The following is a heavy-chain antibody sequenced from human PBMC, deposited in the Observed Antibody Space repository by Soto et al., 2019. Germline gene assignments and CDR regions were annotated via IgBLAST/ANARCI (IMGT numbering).Heavy chain of an antibody. CDR2: IWYDGSNK. CDR1: GFTFSSYG. CDR3: ARAVTIFGVVTTPEAYYYYGMDV. V-gene: IGHV3-33*01. Sequence: PGGSLRLSCASSGFTFSSYGMHLVRQAPGKGLEWVAVIWYDGSNKYYADSVKGRFTISRDNSKNTLYLQMNSLRAEDTAVYYCARAVTIFGVVTTPEAYYYYGMDVWGQGTTVTVSS. D-gene: IGHD3-3*01. J-gene: IGHJ6*02.